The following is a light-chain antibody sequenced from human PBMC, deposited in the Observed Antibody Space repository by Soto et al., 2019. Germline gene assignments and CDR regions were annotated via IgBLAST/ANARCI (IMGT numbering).Light chain of an antibody. V-gene: IGKV3-20*01. CDR3: QQYHKWPPIT. CDR1: QSVSSSY. Sequence: EIVLTPSPGTLSLSPVERATLSCRASQSVSSSYLAWYQQKPGQAPRLLIYGASSRATGIPDRFSGSGSGTDFTLTISRLEPEDFAVYYCQQYHKWPPITFGQGTRLEIK. CDR2: GAS. J-gene: IGKJ5*01.